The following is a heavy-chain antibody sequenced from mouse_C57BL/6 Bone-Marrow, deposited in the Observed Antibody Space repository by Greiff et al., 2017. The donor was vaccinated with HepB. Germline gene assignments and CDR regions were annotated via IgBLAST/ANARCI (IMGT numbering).Heavy chain of an antibody. D-gene: IGHD1-1*01. J-gene: IGHJ2*01. CDR3: AREALITTVVEGPY. Sequence: EVQLQQSGPELVKPGASVKISCKASGYTFTDYYMNWVKQSHGKSLEWIGDINPNNGGTSYNQKFKGKATLTVDKSSSTAYMELRSLTSEDSAVYYCAREALITTVVEGPYWGQGTTLTVSS. V-gene: IGHV1-26*01. CDR2: INPNNGGT. CDR1: GYTFTDYY.